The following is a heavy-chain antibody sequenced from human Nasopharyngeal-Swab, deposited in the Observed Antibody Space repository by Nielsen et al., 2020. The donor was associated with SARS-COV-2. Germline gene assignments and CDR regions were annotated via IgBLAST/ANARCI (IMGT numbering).Heavy chain of an antibody. V-gene: IGHV4-31*03. J-gene: IGHJ4*02. CDR1: GGSISSGGYY. Sequence: SETLSLTCTVSGGSISSGGYYWSWIRQHPGKGLEWIGYIYYSGSTYYNPSLKSRVTIPVDTSKNQFSLKLSSVTAADTAVYYCARETLGLGIVVGDYWGQGTLVTVSS. D-gene: IGHD3-22*01. CDR3: ARETLGLGIVVGDY. CDR2: IYYSGST.